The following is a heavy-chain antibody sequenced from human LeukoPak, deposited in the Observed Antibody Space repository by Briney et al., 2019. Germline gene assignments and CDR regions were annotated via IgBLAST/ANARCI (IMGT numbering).Heavy chain of an antibody. CDR3: ARASNSLYGGQFFDS. CDR2: IHVKNGDT. V-gene: IGHV1-2*02. CDR1: GYTFTGNN. D-gene: IGHD4-17*01. Sequence: GASVKVSCKASGYTFTGNNIHWVRQAPGQGLECMGWIHVKNGDTNYAQNFQGRVTMTMDTSTSTAYIELSGLRSDDTAVYYCARASNSLYGGQFFDSWGQGTLVAVSS. J-gene: IGHJ4*02.